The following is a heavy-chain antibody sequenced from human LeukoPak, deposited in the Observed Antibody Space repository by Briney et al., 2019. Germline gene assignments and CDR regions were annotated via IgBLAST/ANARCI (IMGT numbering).Heavy chain of an antibody. J-gene: IGHJ4*02. Sequence: VASVKVSCTASGGTFSSYAISWVRQAPGQGLEWMGGIIPIFGTANYVQKFQGRVTITADESTSSAYMELSSLRSEDTAVSSCARDRVPGYYDSSGYFFFDYWGQGTLVTVSS. V-gene: IGHV1-69*01. D-gene: IGHD3-22*01. CDR2: IIPIFGTA. CDR1: GGTFSSYA. CDR3: ARDRVPGYYDSSGYFFFDY.